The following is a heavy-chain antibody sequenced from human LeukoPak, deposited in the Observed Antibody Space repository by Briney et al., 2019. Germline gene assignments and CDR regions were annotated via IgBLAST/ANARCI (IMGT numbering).Heavy chain of an antibody. D-gene: IGHD3-22*01. CDR1: GFTFDDYA. CDR3: AKGYYDSSGYYHDAFDI. J-gene: IGHJ3*02. V-gene: IGHV3-9*01. CDR2: ISWNSGSI. Sequence: GGSLRLSCAASGFTFDDYAMPWVRQAPGKGLEWVSGISWNSGSIGYADSVKGRFTISRDNAKNSLYLQMNSLRAEDTALYYCAKGYYDSSGYYHDAFDIWGQGTMVTVSS.